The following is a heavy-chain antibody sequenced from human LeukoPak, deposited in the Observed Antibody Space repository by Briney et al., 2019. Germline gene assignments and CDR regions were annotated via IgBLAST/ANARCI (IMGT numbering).Heavy chain of an antibody. Sequence: SETLSLTCTVSGGSITTYYWSWIRQPPGKGLEWIGYAYYSGSTNYNPSLKSRVTISVDTSKSQFSLKLTSVTAADTAVYYCARRSGGYSNFVSWGQGTLVTVS. D-gene: IGHD5-12*01. CDR3: ARRSGGYSNFVS. V-gene: IGHV4-59*08. CDR1: GGSITTYY. J-gene: IGHJ4*02. CDR2: AYYSGST.